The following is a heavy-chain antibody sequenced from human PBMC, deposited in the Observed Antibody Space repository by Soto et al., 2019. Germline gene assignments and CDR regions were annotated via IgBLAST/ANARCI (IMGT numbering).Heavy chain of an antibody. V-gene: IGHV3-23*01. J-gene: IGHJ5*02. CDR3: AKGNQGSA. CDR1: GFTFSTYA. CDR2: FTSGGRT. Sequence: EVPLLDSGGGLVQPGGSLRLSCAASGFTFSTYAMGWVRQAPGKGLEWVSTFTSGGRTYYADFVKGRFTISRDNSKNTLWLQMNSLRVEDTAVYYCAKGNQGSAWGQGTLVTVSS.